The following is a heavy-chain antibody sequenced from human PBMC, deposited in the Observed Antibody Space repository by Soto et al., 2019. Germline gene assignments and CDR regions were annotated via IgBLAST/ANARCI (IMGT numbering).Heavy chain of an antibody. D-gene: IGHD1-1*01. CDR2: IYATGTT. CDR3: VRDGTKTLRDWFDP. Sequence: AETLSLTCTVSGASISGFYWSWIRKSAGKGLEWIGRIYATGTTDYNPSLKSRVMMSVDTSKKQFSLKLRSVTAADTAVYYCVRDGTKTLRDWFDPWGQGISVTVSS. J-gene: IGHJ5*02. V-gene: IGHV4-4*07. CDR1: GASISGFY.